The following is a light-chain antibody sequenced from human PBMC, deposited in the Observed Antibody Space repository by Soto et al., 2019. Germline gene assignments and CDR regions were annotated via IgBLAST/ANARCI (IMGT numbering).Light chain of an antibody. J-gene: IGKJ1*01. CDR2: DAS. CDR1: QDISNY. CDR3: PPYASLQRT. V-gene: IGKV1-33*01. Sequence: DIQMTQSPSSLSASVGDRVTITCQASQDISNYLNWYQQKPGKAPKLLIYDASNLETGVPSRLSGSRSGTAFTVTISTLHPEDIATYYRPPYASLQRTFGQRPKVDIK.